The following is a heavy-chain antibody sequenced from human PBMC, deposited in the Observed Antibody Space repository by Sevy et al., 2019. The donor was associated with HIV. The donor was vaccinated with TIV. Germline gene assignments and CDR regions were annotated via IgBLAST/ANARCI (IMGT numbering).Heavy chain of an antibody. J-gene: IGHJ5*02. CDR2: IWYDGSNK. CDR3: ARDREETAMSFNWFDP. D-gene: IGHD5-18*01. Sequence: RGSLRLSCAASGFTFSSYGMHWVRQTPGKGLEWVAVIWYDGSNKYYGDSVKGRFTIYRDNSKNTLWLQMNSLRPEDTAVYYCARDREETAMSFNWFDPWGQGTLVTVSS. V-gene: IGHV3-33*01. CDR1: GFTFSSYG.